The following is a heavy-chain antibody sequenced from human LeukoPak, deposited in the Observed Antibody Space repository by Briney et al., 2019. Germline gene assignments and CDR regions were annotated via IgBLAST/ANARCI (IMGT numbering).Heavy chain of an antibody. CDR1: GCSFTSYW. CDR3: ARGPDSSGYCYYFDY. CDR2: IYPGDSDA. V-gene: IGHV5-51*01. J-gene: IGHJ4*02. D-gene: IGHD3-22*01. Sequence: GESLKISCRGSGCSFTSYWVGWVRQMPGKGLEWMGIIYPGDSDARYSPSFQGQVTISADKSISTAYLQWSSLKASDTAMYYCARGPDSSGYCYYFDYWGQGTLVTVSS.